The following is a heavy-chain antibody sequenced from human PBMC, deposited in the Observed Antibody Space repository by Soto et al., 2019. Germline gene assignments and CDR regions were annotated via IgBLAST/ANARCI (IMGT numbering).Heavy chain of an antibody. J-gene: IGHJ6*02. D-gene: IGHD3-10*01. Sequence: SETLSLTCAVYGGSFSGYYWSWIRQPPGKGLEWIGEINHSGSTNYNPSLKSRVTISVDTSKNQFSLKLSSVTAADTAVYYCARLWFGELLWNYYYYGMDVWGQGTTVTVS. CDR2: INHSGST. CDR1: GGSFSGYY. CDR3: ARLWFGELLWNYYYYGMDV. V-gene: IGHV4-34*01.